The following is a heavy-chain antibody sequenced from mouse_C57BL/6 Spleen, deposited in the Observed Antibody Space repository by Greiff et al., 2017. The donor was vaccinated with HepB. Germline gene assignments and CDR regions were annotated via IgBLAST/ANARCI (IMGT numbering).Heavy chain of an antibody. V-gene: IGHV5-2*01. Sequence: EVQGVESGGGLVQPGESLKLSCESNEYEFPSHDMSWVRKTPEKRLELVAAINSDGGSTYYPDTMERRFNISRDNTKKTLYLQMSSLRSEDAALYYCARQSSSYGNAMDYWGQGTSVTVSS. CDR2: INSDGGST. D-gene: IGHD1-1*01. CDR1: EYEFPSHD. J-gene: IGHJ4*01. CDR3: ARQSSSYGNAMDY.